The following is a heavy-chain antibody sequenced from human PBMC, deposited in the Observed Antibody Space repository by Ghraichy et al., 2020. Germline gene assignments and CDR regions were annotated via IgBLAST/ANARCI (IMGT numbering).Heavy chain of an antibody. Sequence: ASVKVSCEASGYTFTSYDINWVRQATGQGLEWMGWMNPNSGNRGYAQKFQGRVTMTRDTAISTAYMELSSLRSEDTAVYFCARGRPASFDYWGQGTLVTVSS. CDR1: GYTFTSYD. J-gene: IGHJ4*02. CDR3: ARGRPASFDY. D-gene: IGHD2-2*01. V-gene: IGHV1-8*01. CDR2: MNPNSGNR.